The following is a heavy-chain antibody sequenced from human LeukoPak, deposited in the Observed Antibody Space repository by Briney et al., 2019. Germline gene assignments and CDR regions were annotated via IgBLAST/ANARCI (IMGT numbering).Heavy chain of an antibody. CDR3: ARGHYYDSSGSSAY. J-gene: IGHJ4*02. V-gene: IGHV3-21*01. CDR1: GFTFTSYS. CDR2: ISSSSSYI. D-gene: IGHD3-22*01. Sequence: GGSLRLSCAASGFTFTSYSVNWVRQAPGKGLEWVSFISSSSSYIYYADSVKGRFTISRDNAKNSLYLQMNSLRAEDTAVYYCARGHYYDSSGSSAYWGQGTLVTVSS.